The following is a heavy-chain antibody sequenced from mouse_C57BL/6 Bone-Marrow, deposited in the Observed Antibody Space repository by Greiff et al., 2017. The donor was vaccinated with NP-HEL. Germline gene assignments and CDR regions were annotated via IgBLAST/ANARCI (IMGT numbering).Heavy chain of an antibody. Sequence: VQLQQSGPGLAKPSQTLSLTCSVTGYSITSDYWNWIRKFPGNNLEYMGYISYSGSTYYNPSLNSRISITRDTSKNQYYLQLNSVTTEDTATYYCARSPLWLRRNYYAMYYGGQGTSVTVSS. CDR1: GYSITSDY. CDR2: ISYSGST. V-gene: IGHV3-8*01. D-gene: IGHD2-2*01. J-gene: IGHJ4*01. CDR3: ARSPLWLRRNYYAMYY.